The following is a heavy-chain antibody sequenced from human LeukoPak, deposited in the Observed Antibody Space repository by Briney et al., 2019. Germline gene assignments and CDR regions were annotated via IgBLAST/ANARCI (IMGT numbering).Heavy chain of an antibody. V-gene: IGHV3-30*03. CDR2: ISHDGINT. D-gene: IGHD3-10*01. J-gene: IGHJ4*02. CDR3: ARAKPKNMVRGLIMRRESRYYFDY. Sequence: HPGGSLRLSCAASGFSFSNYAMHWVRQDSGRGLDWLAVISHDGINTYYADSVKGRFTISRDNSKSTLYIQMNSLRAEDTAVYYCARAKPKNMVRGLIMRRESRYYFDYWGQGTLVTVSS. CDR1: GFSFSNYA.